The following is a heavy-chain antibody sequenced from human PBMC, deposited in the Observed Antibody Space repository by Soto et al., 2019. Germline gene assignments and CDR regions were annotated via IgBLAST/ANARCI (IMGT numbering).Heavy chain of an antibody. J-gene: IGHJ4*02. CDR2: ISYDGSNK. CDR3: AREWEGAWDSSGFIDY. V-gene: IGHV3-30-3*01. D-gene: IGHD3-22*01. Sequence: QVQLVESGGGVVQPGRSLRLSCAASGFTFSSYAMHWVRQAPGKGLEWVAVISYDGSNKYYADSVKGRFTISRDNSKNTLYLQMNSLRAEDTAVYYCAREWEGAWDSSGFIDYWGQGTLVTVSS. CDR1: GFTFSSYA.